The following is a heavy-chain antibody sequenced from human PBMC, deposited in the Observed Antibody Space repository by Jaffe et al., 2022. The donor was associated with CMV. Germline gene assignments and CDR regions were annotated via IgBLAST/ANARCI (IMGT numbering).Heavy chain of an antibody. J-gene: IGHJ4*02. Sequence: EVQLLESGGGLVQPGGSLRLSCAASGFTFSSYAMSWVRQAPGKGLEWVSAISGSGGSTYYADSVKGRFTISRDNSKNTLYLQMNSLRAEDTAVYYCAKDVSMSYDFWIYYFDYWGQGTLVTVSS. CDR2: ISGSGGST. CDR1: GFTFSSYA. CDR3: AKDVSMSYDFWIYYFDY. D-gene: IGHD3-3*01. V-gene: IGHV3-23*01.